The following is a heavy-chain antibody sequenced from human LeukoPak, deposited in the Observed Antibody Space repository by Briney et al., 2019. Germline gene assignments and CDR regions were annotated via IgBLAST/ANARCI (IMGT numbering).Heavy chain of an antibody. CDR1: GFTFSAYW. CDR2: IIEGGDVK. Sequence: GESLRLSCAASGFTFSAYWMTWDRQAPGKGLAWVANIIEGGDVKYYVDSVKGRFTISRDNTKNSLYLQMTSLRADDTAVYYCARVGKNGWDFDHWGQGTLVTVSS. J-gene: IGHJ4*02. CDR3: ARVGKNGWDFDH. D-gene: IGHD6-19*01. V-gene: IGHV3-7*01.